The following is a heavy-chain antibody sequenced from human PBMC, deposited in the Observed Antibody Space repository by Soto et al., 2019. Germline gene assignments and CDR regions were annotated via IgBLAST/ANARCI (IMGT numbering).Heavy chain of an antibody. D-gene: IGHD2-2*01. CDR2: IIPIFGTA. CDR3: ARASYCSSTSCGRDY. J-gene: IGHJ4*02. V-gene: IGHV1-69*13. CDR1: GGTFSSYA. Sequence: GAPVKVSCKASGGTFSSYAISWVRQAPGQGLEWMGGIIPIFGTANYAQKFQGRVTITADESTSTAYMELSSLRSEDTAVYYCARASYCSSTSCGRDYWGQGTLVTVSS.